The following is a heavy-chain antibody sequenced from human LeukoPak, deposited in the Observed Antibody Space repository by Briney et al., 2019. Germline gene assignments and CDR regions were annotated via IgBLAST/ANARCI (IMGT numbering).Heavy chain of an antibody. CDR3: ARESSGWFYYFDY. CDR2: INPNSGGT. V-gene: IGHV1-2*02. CDR1: GYTFTGYY. J-gene: IGHJ4*02. Sequence: ASVKVSCKASGYTFTGYYMHWVRQAPGQGLEWMGWINPNSGGTNYAQKFQGRVTMTGDTSISTAYMELSRLRSDDTAVYYCARESSGWFYYFDYWGQGTLVTVSS. D-gene: IGHD6-19*01.